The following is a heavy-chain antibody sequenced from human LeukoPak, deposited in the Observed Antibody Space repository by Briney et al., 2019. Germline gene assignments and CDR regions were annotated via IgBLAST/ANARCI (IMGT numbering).Heavy chain of an antibody. D-gene: IGHD6-19*01. Sequence: GRSLRLSCAASGFTFSSYAMTWVRQAPGKGLEWVSAVSRSGDGAYYADSVKGRFTVSRDNSKSTLYLQMGSLRAEDTALYYCAKDLIAVGDGYYFDYWGQGTLVTVSS. CDR2: VSRSGDGA. CDR3: AKDLIAVGDGYYFDY. CDR1: GFTFSSYA. V-gene: IGHV3-23*01. J-gene: IGHJ4*02.